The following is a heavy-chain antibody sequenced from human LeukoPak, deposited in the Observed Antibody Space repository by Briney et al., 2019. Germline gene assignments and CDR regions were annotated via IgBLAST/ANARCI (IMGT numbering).Heavy chain of an antibody. CDR2: IYYSAST. J-gene: IGHJ4*02. CDR1: GGSISSSSYY. Sequence: SETLSLTCTVSGGSISSSSYYWGLIRQPPGKGLEWIGSIYYSASTYYNPSLKSRVTISVDTSKNQFSLKLSSVTAADTAVYYCARLSDYYDSSAKPAYYFDYWGQGTLVTVSS. CDR3: ARLSDYYDSSAKPAYYFDY. D-gene: IGHD3-22*01. V-gene: IGHV4-39*01.